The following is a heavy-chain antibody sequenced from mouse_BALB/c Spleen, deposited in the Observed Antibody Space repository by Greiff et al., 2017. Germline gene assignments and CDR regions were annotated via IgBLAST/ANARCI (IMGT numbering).Heavy chain of an antibody. J-gene: IGHJ3*01. CDR2: INPNNGGT. D-gene: IGHD1-1*01. V-gene: IGHV1-18*01. Sequence: EVQLQQSGPELVKPGASVKIPCKASGYTFTDYNMDWVKQSHGKSLEWIGDINPNNGGTIYNQKFKGKATLTVDKSSSTAYMELRSLTSEDTAVYYCARRDYGSSYGLAYWGQGTLVTVSA. CDR1: GYTFTDYN. CDR3: ARRDYGSSYGLAY.